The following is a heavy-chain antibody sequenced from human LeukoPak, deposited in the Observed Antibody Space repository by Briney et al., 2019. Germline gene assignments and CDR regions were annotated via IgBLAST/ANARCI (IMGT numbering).Heavy chain of an antibody. V-gene: IGHV4-59*01. CDR1: GGSISSYY. Sequence: SETLSLTRTVSGGSISSYYWSWIRQPPGKGLEWIGYIYYSGSTNYNPSLKSRVTISVDTSKNQFSLKLSTVTAADTAVYYRARATQGYNWFDPWGQGTLVSVSS. CDR2: IYYSGST. J-gene: IGHJ5*02. CDR3: ARATQGYNWFDP.